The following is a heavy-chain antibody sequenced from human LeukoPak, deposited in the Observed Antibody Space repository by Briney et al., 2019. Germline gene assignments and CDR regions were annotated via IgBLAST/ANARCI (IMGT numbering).Heavy chain of an antibody. Sequence: GGSLRLSCAASGFTFSNFGMSWVRQAPGKGLEWVSVISDGGSTNYAASVKGRFTISRDNSKNTLYLQMISLRAEDTAVYYCARETGYCSGSTCFYFDYWGQGTLVTVSS. CDR2: ISDGGST. V-gene: IGHV3-53*01. CDR1: GFTFSNFG. D-gene: IGHD2-15*01. J-gene: IGHJ4*02. CDR3: ARETGYCSGSTCFYFDY.